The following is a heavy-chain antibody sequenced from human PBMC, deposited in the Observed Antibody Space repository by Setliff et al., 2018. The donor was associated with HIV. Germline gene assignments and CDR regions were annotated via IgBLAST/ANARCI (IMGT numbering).Heavy chain of an antibody. D-gene: IGHD1-26*01. Sequence: ASVKVSCKASGGTFSSYAISWVRQAPGQGLEWMGGIIPIFGIANYAQKFQGRVTITADESTSTAYMELSSLRSEDTAVYYCARAHSGSYYYYYYYMDVWGKGTTVTVSS. CDR1: GGTFSSYA. CDR2: IIPIFGIA. V-gene: IGHV1-69*13. J-gene: IGHJ6*03. CDR3: ARAHSGSYYYYYYYMDV.